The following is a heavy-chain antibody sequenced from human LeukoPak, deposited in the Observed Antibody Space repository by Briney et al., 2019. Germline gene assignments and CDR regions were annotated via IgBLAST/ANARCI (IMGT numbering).Heavy chain of an antibody. CDR3: ARVMGAAGYGFDI. D-gene: IGHD6-13*01. V-gene: IGHV3-11*04. Sequence: GGSLRLSCAASGFTFSDYYFSWIRQAPGKGLEWIAYISSGGYTTHYADSVRGRFLISRDNAQNSLYLQTNSLRPEDSGVYYCARVMGAAGYGFDIWGQGAMVTVSS. CDR1: GFTFSDYY. CDR2: ISSGGYTT. J-gene: IGHJ3*02.